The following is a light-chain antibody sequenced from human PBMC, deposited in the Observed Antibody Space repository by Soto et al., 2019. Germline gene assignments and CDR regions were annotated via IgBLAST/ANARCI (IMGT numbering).Light chain of an antibody. Sequence: VLTQSPAIFSLSPGERATLSCRTNQSISTYLAWYQHKSDQAPRLLIYSASKMATGIPSRFSGSGSGTDFTLTISSLEPEDFAFYYCQQHYSWPLTFGGGTKVDLK. CDR3: QQHYSWPLT. CDR2: SAS. CDR1: QSISTY. J-gene: IGKJ4*01. V-gene: IGKV3-11*01.